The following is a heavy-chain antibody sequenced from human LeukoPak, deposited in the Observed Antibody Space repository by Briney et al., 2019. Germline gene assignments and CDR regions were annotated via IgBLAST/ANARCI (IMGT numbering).Heavy chain of an antibody. CDR1: GGSISSYY. Sequence: SETLSLTCTVSGGSISSYYWSWIRQPAGKGLEWIGRIYTSGSTNYNPSLKSRVTMSVDTSKNQFSLKLSSVTAADTAVYYCARSHRAVAGGPFDYWGQGTLVTVSS. CDR2: IYTSGST. V-gene: IGHV4-4*07. D-gene: IGHD6-19*01. J-gene: IGHJ4*02. CDR3: ARSHRAVAGGPFDY.